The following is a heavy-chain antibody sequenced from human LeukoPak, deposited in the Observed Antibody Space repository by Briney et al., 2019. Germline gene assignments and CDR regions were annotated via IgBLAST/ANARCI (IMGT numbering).Heavy chain of an antibody. CDR3: ARSGMAVAATPWD. V-gene: IGHV3-7*03. Sequence: PGMSLRLSCAASGFTFSRFWMTWVRQAPGKGLEWVAHIQQDGSEKYHVDSVRGRFTISRDNSRNSLYLQMNSLRAEDTALYFCARSGMAVAATPWDWGQGTLVTVSS. D-gene: IGHD6-19*01. CDR2: IQQDGSEK. CDR1: GFTFSRFW. J-gene: IGHJ1*01.